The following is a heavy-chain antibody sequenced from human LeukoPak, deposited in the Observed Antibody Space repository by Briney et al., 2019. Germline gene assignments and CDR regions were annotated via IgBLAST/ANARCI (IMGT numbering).Heavy chain of an antibody. D-gene: IGHD3-10*01. J-gene: IGHJ6*02. CDR3: ARVTRYYYGSGSRNYYYYGMDV. V-gene: IGHV4-61*01. CDR1: GGSVSSGRYY. CDR2: IYHSGST. Sequence: SETLSLTCTVSGGSVSSGRYYWSWIRQPPGKGLEWIGYIYHSGSTYYNPSLKSRVTISVDTSKNQFSLKLSSVTAADTAVYYCARVTRYYYGSGSRNYYYYGMDVWGQGTTVTVSS.